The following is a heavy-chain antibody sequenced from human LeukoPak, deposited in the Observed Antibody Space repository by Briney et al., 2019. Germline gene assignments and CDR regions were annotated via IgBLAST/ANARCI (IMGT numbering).Heavy chain of an antibody. V-gene: IGHV1-8*01. J-gene: IGHJ4*02. CDR1: GYTFTSYD. CDR3: AKVADYDIPRIWSYFDY. Sequence: ASVKVSCKASGYTFTSYDINWVRQATGQGLEWMGWMNPNSGNTGYAQKFQGRVTMTRNTSISTAYMELSSLRSEDTAVYYCAKVADYDIPRIWSYFDYWGQGTLVTVSS. D-gene: IGHD3-9*01. CDR2: MNPNSGNT.